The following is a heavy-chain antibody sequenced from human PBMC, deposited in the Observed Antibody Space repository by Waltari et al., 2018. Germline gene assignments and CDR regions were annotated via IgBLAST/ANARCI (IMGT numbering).Heavy chain of an antibody. CDR1: GYSISSGYY. CDR2: IYHSGST. V-gene: IGHV4-38-2*01. Sequence: QVQLQESGPGLVKTSETLSLTCAVSGYSISSGYYWGWIRQPPGKGLEWIGSIYHSGSTYYNPSLKSRVTISVDTSKNQFSLKLSSVTAADTAVYYCARGGSSGWPFDYWGQGTLVTVSS. J-gene: IGHJ4*02. D-gene: IGHD6-19*01. CDR3: ARGGSSGWPFDY.